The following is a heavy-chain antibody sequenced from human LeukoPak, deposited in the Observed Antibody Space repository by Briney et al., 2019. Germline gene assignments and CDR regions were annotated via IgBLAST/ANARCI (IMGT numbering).Heavy chain of an antibody. V-gene: IGHV1-69*13. D-gene: IGHD4-11*01. CDR1: GGTFSSYA. CDR2: IIPIFGTA. J-gene: IGHJ4*02. Sequence: SVKVSCKASGGTFSSYAISWVRQAPGQGLEWMGGIIPIFGTANYAQKFQGRVTITADESASTAYMELSSLRSEDTAVYYCASYAPYSNTYFDYWGQGTLVTVSS. CDR3: ASYAPYSNTYFDY.